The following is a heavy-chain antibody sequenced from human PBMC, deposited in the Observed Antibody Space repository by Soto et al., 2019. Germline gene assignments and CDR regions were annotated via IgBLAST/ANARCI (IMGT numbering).Heavy chain of an antibody. V-gene: IGHV3-74*01. D-gene: IGHD6-13*01. CDR1: GFTFSNYW. CDR2: INSDGSST. J-gene: IGHJ6*02. CDR3: AREKGNYGMDV. Sequence: GGSLRLSCAASGFTFSNYWMHWVRQAPGKGLVWVSRINSDGSSTSYADSVKGRFTISRDNAKNTVNLQMNSLRVEDTAVYYCAREKGNYGMDVWGQGTTVTVSS.